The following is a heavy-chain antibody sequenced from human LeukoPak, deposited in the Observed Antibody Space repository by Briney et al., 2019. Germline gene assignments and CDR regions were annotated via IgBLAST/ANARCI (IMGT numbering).Heavy chain of an antibody. Sequence: PSETLSLTCTVSGGSISSYYWSWIRQPPGKGLEWIGYIYYSGSTNYNPSLKSRVTISVDTSKNQFSLKLSSVTAADTAVYYCARDYYDSSGYFQGGNWFDPWGQGTLVTVSS. CDR3: ARDYYDSSGYFQGGNWFDP. D-gene: IGHD3-22*01. CDR1: GGSISSYY. V-gene: IGHV4-59*01. CDR2: IYYSGST. J-gene: IGHJ5*02.